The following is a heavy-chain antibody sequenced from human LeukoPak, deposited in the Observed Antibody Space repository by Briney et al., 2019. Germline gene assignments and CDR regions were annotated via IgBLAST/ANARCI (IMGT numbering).Heavy chain of an antibody. D-gene: IGHD5-12*01. CDR2: INHSGGT. J-gene: IGHJ3*02. V-gene: IGHV4-34*01. Sequence: SETLSLTCAVYGGSFSGYYWSWIRQPPGKGLEWIGEINHSGGTNYNPSLKSRVTISVDTSKNQFSLKLSSVTAADTAVYYCARSPLIVATIREEAFDIWGQGTMVTVSS. CDR1: GGSFSGYY. CDR3: ARSPLIVATIREEAFDI.